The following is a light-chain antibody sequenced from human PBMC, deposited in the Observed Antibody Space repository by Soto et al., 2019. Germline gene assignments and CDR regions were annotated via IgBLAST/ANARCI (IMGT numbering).Light chain of an antibody. CDR1: SSDVGGYNY. J-gene: IGLJ1*01. CDR2: DVS. V-gene: IGLV2-14*01. Sequence: QSVLNQPASVSGSPGQSITISCTGTSSDVGGYNYVSWYQQHPGKAPKLMIYDVSNRPSGVSNRFSGSKSGNTASLTISGLQAEDEADYYCSSYTSSSTLLYVFGTVTKVTVL. CDR3: SSYTSSSTLLYV.